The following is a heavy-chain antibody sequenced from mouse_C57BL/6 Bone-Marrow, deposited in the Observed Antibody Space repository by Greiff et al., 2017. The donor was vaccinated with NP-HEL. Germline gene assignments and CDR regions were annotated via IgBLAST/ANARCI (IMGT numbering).Heavy chain of an antibody. D-gene: IGHD1-1*01. CDR1: GYSITSGYY. Sequence: EVQLQESGPGLVKPSQSLSLTCSVTGYSITSGYYWNWIRQFPGNKLEWMGYISYDGSNNYNPSLKNRISITRDTSKNQFFRKLNSVTTEDTATYYCARDPSPLITTVGARGYFDVWGTGNTVTVSS. CDR3: ARDPSPLITTVGARGYFDV. V-gene: IGHV3-6*01. J-gene: IGHJ1*03. CDR2: ISYDGSN.